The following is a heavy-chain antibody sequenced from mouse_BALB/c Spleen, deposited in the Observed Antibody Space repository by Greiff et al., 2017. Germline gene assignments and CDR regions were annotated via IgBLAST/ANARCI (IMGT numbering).Heavy chain of an antibody. Sequence: EVKLVESGGGLVKPGGSLKLSCAASGFTFSSYAMSWVRQTPEKRLEWVASISSGGSTYYPDSVKGRFTISRDNARNILYLQMSSLRSEDTAMYYCARGGGNYVGYFDYWGQGTTLTVSS. CDR3: ARGGGNYVGYFDY. D-gene: IGHD2-1*01. CDR2: ISSGGST. V-gene: IGHV5-6-5*01. CDR1: GFTFSSYA. J-gene: IGHJ2*01.